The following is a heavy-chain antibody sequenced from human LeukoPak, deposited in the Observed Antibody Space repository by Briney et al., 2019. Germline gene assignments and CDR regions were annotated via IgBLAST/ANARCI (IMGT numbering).Heavy chain of an antibody. CDR2: INNDGSNT. CDR3: ARDWGYSFDI. V-gene: IGHV3-74*01. Sequence: SGGSLTLSCAASRFTFRSYWMHWVRQAPGKGLVWVSHINNDGSNTTHADSVKGRFTIYRDNAKNTLYLQMNSLRADGAAVYRCARDWGYSFDIWGQGALVTVSS. CDR1: RFTFRSYW. J-gene: IGHJ4*02. D-gene: IGHD5-18*01.